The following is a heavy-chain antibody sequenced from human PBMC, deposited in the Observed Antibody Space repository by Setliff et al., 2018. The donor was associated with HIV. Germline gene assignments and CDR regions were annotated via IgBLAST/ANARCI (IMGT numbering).Heavy chain of an antibody. CDR3: ARHTTWFSGYFDN. J-gene: IGHJ4*02. CDR2: IYYTGST. D-gene: IGHD3-10*01. V-gene: IGHV4-39*01. CDR1: GGSISSSSYY. Sequence: LSLTCTVSGGSISSSSYYWGWIRQSPGKGLEWIGSIYYTGSTHYSPSLKSRVTISVDTSKNQFSLRLSSVTAADTAVYYCARHTTWFSGYFDNWGQGALVTVSS.